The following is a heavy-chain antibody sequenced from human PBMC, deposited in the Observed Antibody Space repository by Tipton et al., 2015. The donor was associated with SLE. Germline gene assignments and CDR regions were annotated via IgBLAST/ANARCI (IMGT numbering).Heavy chain of an antibody. V-gene: IGHV4-31*03. D-gene: IGHD3-10*01. CDR3: ARGAYYDGSGSYPPFDY. CDR2: IFSSGNT. CDR1: GASVSSGAYY. J-gene: IGHJ4*02. Sequence: TLSLTCTVSGASVSSGAYYWNWIRQHPGKGLEWIGYIFSSGNTYSNPSLKSRVTISAVPSDNHFSLKLSSVTAADTAVYYCARGAYYDGSGSYPPFDYWGQGTLVTVSS.